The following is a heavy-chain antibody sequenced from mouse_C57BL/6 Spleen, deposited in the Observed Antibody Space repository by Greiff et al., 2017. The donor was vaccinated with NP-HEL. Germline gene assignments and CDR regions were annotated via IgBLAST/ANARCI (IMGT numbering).Heavy chain of an antibody. D-gene: IGHD3-2*02. CDR2: ISYSGST. J-gene: IGHJ2*01. CDR3: AGWEAQALGY. CDR1: GYSITSYY. V-gene: IGHV3-8*01. Sequence: DVKLQESGPGLAKPSQTLSLSCSVTGYSITSYYWNWIRKFPGNKLEYMGYISYSGSTYYNPSLKSRISITRDTSKNQYYLQLNSVTTEDTATYNCAGWEAQALGYWGQGTTLTVST.